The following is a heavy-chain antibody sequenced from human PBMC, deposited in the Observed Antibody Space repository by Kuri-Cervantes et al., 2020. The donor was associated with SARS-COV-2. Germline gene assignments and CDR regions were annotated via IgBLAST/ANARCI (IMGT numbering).Heavy chain of an antibody. D-gene: IGHD3-3*01. CDR3: ARGFSELYYDFWSGYSELFDP. CDR1: GGSFSDYS. Sequence: GSLRLSCAVYGGSFSDYSWSWIRQPPGKGLEWIGEINHSGSTNYNPSLKSRVTISVDTSKNQLSLKLSSVTAADTAVYYCARGFSELYYDFWSGYSELFDPWGQGTLVTVSS. V-gene: IGHV4-34*01. CDR2: INHSGST. J-gene: IGHJ5*02.